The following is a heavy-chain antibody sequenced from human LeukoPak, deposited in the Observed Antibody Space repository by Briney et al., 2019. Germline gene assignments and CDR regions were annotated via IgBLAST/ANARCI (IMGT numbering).Heavy chain of an antibody. Sequence: GGSLRLSCAAFGFTFSSYGMSWVRQAPGKGLEWVSSISDSGSSTYYADSVKGRFTISRDNSKNTLYLQINSLRAEDTAVYYCAKGGAVSSKSIIMVRGTRRYYYNMDVWGKGTTVTISS. CDR3: AKGGAVSSKSIIMVRGTRRYYYNMDV. D-gene: IGHD3-10*01. J-gene: IGHJ6*03. CDR1: GFTFSSYG. V-gene: IGHV3-23*01. CDR2: ISDSGSST.